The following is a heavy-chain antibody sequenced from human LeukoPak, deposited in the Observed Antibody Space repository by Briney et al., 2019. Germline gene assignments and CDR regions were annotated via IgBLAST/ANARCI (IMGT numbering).Heavy chain of an antibody. D-gene: IGHD4-23*01. V-gene: IGHV4-34*01. CDR3: ARKFNSRYFDL. J-gene: IGHJ2*01. Sequence: SETLSLTCAVYGGSFSGYYWSWIRQPPGKGLEWIGEIYHSGSTNYNPSLKSRVTISVDTSKNQFSLKLSSVTAADTAVYYCARKFNSRYFDLWGRGTLVTVSS. CDR1: GGSFSGYY. CDR2: IYHSGST.